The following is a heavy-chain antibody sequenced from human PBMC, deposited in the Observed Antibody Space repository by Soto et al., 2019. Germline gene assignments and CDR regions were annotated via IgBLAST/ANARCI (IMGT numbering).Heavy chain of an antibody. CDR1: SGSISSGDYY. J-gene: IGHJ5*02. CDR2: IYYSGST. V-gene: IGHV4-30-4*01. D-gene: IGHD2-2*01. CDR3: ARATIVLVPAAMVSHWFDP. Sequence: SETLSLTCTVSSGSISSGDYYWGWIRQPPGKGLEWIGYIYYSGSTYYNPSLKSRVTISVDTSKNQFSLKLSSVTAADTAVYYCARATIVLVPAAMVSHWFDPWGQGTLVTVSS.